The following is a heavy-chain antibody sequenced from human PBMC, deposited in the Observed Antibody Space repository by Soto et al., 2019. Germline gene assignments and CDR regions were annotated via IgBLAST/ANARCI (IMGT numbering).Heavy chain of an antibody. CDR2: MNPNSGNT. D-gene: IGHD3-16*01. CDR3: AIEGVRGMDV. V-gene: IGHV1-8*01. Sequence: QVQLVQSGAEVKKPGSSVKVSCKASGYTFPSYDITWVRQATGQGLEWMGWMNPNSGNTGYAQKFQGRVTMTRNTSITTAYRDLSSLRSEDTAVNYCAIEGVRGMDVWGQGTTVTVSS. J-gene: IGHJ6*02. CDR1: GYTFPSYD.